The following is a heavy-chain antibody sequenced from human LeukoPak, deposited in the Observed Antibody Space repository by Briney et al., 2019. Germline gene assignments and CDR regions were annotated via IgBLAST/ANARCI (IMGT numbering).Heavy chain of an antibody. Sequence: GGSLRLSCAASGFTFTTYAVSWVRQAPGKGLEWVSAISGSGGSTYYADSVKGRFTISRDNSKNTLYLQMSSLRAEDTAAYYCAKGGYRYEGNLDYWGQGTLVTVSS. CDR1: GFTFTTYA. V-gene: IGHV3-23*01. D-gene: IGHD3-16*02. J-gene: IGHJ4*02. CDR2: ISGSGGST. CDR3: AKGGYRYEGNLDY.